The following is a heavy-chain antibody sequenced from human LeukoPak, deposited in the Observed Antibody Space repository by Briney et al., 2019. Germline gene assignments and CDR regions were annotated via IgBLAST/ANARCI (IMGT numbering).Heavy chain of an antibody. CDR1: EFTFSTYS. CDR3: ASVIVTETDAFDI. D-gene: IGHD2/OR15-2a*01. V-gene: IGHV3-7*01. CDR2: IKQDGSEK. Sequence: PGGSLRLSCAASEFTFSTYSMNWVRQAPGKGLEWVANIKQDGSEKYYVDSVKGRFTISRDNAKNSLYLQMNSLRAEDTAVYYCASVIVTETDAFDIWGQGTMVTVSS. J-gene: IGHJ3*02.